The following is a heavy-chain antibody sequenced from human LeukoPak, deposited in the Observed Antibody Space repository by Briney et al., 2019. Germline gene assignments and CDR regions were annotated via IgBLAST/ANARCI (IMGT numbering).Heavy chain of an antibody. D-gene: IGHD6-13*01. J-gene: IGHJ4*02. CDR1: GYSISSGYY. Sequence: SETLSLTCTVSGYSISSGYYWGWIRQPPGKGLEWIGSIYHSGSTYYNPSLKSRVTVSVDTSKNQFSLKLSSVTAADTAVYYCARDQRTGIAAAAGYWGQGTLVTVSS. CDR3: ARDQRTGIAAAAGY. V-gene: IGHV4-38-2*02. CDR2: IYHSGST.